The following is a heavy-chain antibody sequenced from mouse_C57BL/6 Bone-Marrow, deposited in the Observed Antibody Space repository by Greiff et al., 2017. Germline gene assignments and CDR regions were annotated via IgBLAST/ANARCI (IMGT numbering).Heavy chain of an antibody. CDR3: ARSGPLGQRFYY. D-gene: IGHD4-1*01. Sequence: QVQLQQPGAELVKPGASVKMSCKASGYTFTSYWITWVKQRPGQGLEWIGDIYPTSGRTNYNEKFKSKAILTVDTSSNSAYMQLSSLTSDDSAVFDCARSGPLGQRFYYCGGGTALAVSA. CDR1: GYTFTSYW. CDR2: IYPTSGRT. J-gene: IGHJ2*01. V-gene: IGHV1-55*01.